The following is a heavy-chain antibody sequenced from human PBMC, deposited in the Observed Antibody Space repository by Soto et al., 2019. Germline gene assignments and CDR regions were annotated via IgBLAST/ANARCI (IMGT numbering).Heavy chain of an antibody. D-gene: IGHD6-19*01. CDR2: ISAYNGNT. CDR3: ARWSVSGWPEPDNWFDP. Sequence: ASVKVSCKASGYTFTSYGISWVRQAPGQGLEWMGWISAYNGNTNYAQKLQGRVTMTTDTSTSTAYMELRSLRSDDTAVYYCARWSVSGWPEPDNWFDPWGQGTLVTVSS. J-gene: IGHJ5*02. CDR1: GYTFTSYG. V-gene: IGHV1-18*04.